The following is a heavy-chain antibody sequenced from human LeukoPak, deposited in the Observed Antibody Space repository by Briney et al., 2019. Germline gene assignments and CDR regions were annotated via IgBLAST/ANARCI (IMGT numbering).Heavy chain of an antibody. D-gene: IGHD1-26*01. J-gene: IGHJ5*02. CDR2: IYSTGTT. Sequence: SETLSLTCSVSGDSISSGGYYWHWIRHHPEKVLEWIGYIYSTGTTYYNPSLTSRLTMSLDTSKNQFSLKVTSVTAADTAVYFCARDRPDTTSPTTVGRFDPWGQGTLVSVSS. CDR1: GDSISSGGYY. CDR3: ARDRPDTTSPTTVGRFDP. V-gene: IGHV4-31*03.